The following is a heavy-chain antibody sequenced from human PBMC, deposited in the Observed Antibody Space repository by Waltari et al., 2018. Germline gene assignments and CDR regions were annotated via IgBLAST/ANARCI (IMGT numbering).Heavy chain of an antibody. D-gene: IGHD3-22*01. V-gene: IGHV3-74*01. CDR3: TRDRLNYYDTSRFDY. Sequence: EVQLVESGGGLVQPGGSLRLSCAASGFTFSSYWMHWVRQAPGKGLLWVSRITTDGSTTSYADSVKGRFTISRDNAKNTLYLQMNSLRAEDTAVYYCTRDRLNYYDTSRFDYWGQGTLVTVSS. CDR1: GFTFSSYW. J-gene: IGHJ4*02. CDR2: ITTDGSTT.